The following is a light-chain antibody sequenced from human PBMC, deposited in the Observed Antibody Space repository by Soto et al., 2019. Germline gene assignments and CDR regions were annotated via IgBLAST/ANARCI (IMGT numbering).Light chain of an antibody. J-gene: IGKJ2*01. CDR2: GAS. V-gene: IGKV3-15*01. CDR3: QQYNTWPPIP. Sequence: EVVRTQTQATLSVSPGERATLSCMASHSVSSNLAWYQQKPGQAPRLLIYGASTRATGIPARFSGSGSGTEFTLTISSLQSEDFAVYYCQQYNTWPPIPFG. CDR1: HSVSSN.